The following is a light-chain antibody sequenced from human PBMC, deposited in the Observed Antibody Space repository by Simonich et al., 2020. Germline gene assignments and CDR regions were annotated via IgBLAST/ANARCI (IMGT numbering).Light chain of an antibody. CDR3: CSYAGSSTVV. CDR1: SSDVGRYNL. V-gene: IGLV2-23*01. Sequence: QSALTQPASVSGSPGQSITISCPGTSSDVGRYNLVSWYQQHPGKAPKLKIYEGSKRPSVVTKRFSGSKSGNTASLTISGLQAEDEADYYCCSYAGSSTVVFGGGTKLTVL. CDR2: EGS. J-gene: IGLJ2*01.